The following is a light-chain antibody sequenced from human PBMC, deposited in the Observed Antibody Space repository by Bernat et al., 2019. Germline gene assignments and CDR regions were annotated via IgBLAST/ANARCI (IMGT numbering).Light chain of an antibody. CDR2: GVS. Sequence: QSALTQPASVSGSPGQSITIPCTGTGSDIGAYNYVPWYQQHPGKAPRLLIYGVSDRPSGVSVRFSGSKSGYTASLTISGLQAEDEADYYCSSYTSTITPYVFGTGTKVTVL. V-gene: IGLV2-14*03. J-gene: IGLJ1*01. CDR1: GSDIGAYNY. CDR3: SSYTSTITPYV.